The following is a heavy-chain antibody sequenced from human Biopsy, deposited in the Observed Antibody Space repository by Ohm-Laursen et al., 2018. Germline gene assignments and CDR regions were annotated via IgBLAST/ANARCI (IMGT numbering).Heavy chain of an antibody. CDR2: FAPENGKT. Sequence: GSSVKDSCKGSGYTLTELSMHWVRQAPGRGLEWMGGFAPENGKTIYAQKFQGRVTMTEDTSTDTAYMELSSLRSEDTAVYYYAADINVWNVNYWGQGTQVTVSS. CDR3: AADINVWNVNY. J-gene: IGHJ4*02. D-gene: IGHD1-1*01. CDR1: GYTLTELS. V-gene: IGHV1-24*01.